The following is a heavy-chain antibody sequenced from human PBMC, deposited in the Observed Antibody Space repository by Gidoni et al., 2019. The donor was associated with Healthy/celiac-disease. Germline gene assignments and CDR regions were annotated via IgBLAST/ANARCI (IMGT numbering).Heavy chain of an antibody. V-gene: IGHV4-30-4*01. Sequence: QVQLQESGPGLVKPSQTLSLTCTVSGGPIRSGDYYWSWIRQPPGKGLEWIGYIYYSGSTYYNPSLKSRVTISVDTSKNQFSLKLSSVTAADTAVYYCARDVYGDYDIGSGIGAFDIWGQGTMVTVSS. CDR3: ARDVYGDYDIGSGIGAFDI. CDR2: IYYSGST. D-gene: IGHD4-17*01. CDR1: GGPIRSGDYY. J-gene: IGHJ3*02.